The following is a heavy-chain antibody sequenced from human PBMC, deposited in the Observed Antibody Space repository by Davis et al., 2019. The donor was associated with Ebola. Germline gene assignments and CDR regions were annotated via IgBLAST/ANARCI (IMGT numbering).Heavy chain of an antibody. D-gene: IGHD6-13*01. V-gene: IGHV4-34*01. CDR1: GGSLSGYY. CDR3: ARAYHARYSSSWYPRGGFDY. Sequence: PSETLSLTCPVYGGSLSGYYWSWICQLPGKGLEWNGEINHSGSTNYNPSLTSRVTRPVARSKNQFSLKLSSVTAADTAVYYCARAYHARYSSSWYPRGGFDYWGQGTLVTVSS. CDR2: INHSGST. J-gene: IGHJ4*02.